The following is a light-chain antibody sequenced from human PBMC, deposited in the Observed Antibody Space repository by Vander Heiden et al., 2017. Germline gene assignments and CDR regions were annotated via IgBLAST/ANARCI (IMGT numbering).Light chain of an antibody. CDR3: QQYNNWPPYT. V-gene: IGKV3-15*01. J-gene: IGKJ2*01. Sequence: EIVMTQSPATLSVSPGERVTLSCRASQSVDSNLAWYQQKPGQAPRLLISGASSRATGIPARFSGSGSGTEFTLIISSLQSEDFAVYYCQQYNNWPPYTFGQGTKLEI. CDR2: GAS. CDR1: QSVDSN.